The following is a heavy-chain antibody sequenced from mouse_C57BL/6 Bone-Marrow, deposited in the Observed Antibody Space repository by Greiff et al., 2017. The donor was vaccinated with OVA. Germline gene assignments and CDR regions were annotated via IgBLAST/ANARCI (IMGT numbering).Heavy chain of an antibody. D-gene: IGHD2-3*01. CDR3: TTEGYYPDYFDY. V-gene: IGHV14-4*01. CDR2: IDPENGDT. CDR1: GFNIKDDY. J-gene: IGHJ2*01. Sequence: VHVKQSGAELVRPGASVKLSCTASGFNIKDDYMHWVKQRPEQGLEWIGWIDPENGDTEYASKFQGKATITADTSSNTAYLQLSSLTSEDTAVYYFTTEGYYPDYFDYWGQGTTLTVSS.